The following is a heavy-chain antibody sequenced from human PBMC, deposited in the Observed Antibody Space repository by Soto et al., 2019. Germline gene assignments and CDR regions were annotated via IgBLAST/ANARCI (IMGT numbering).Heavy chain of an antibody. V-gene: IGHV4-30-2*01. J-gene: IGHJ4*02. Sequence: SETLSLTFTLSGGSISNYFWSWIRQPPGKGLEWIGYMYHSGSTYYNPSLKSRVTISIDRSKNQFSLKLSSVTAADKAVDYCARVPDYWGQGILVTVSS. D-gene: IGHD2-2*01. CDR1: GGSISNYF. CDR3: ARVPDY. CDR2: MYHSGST.